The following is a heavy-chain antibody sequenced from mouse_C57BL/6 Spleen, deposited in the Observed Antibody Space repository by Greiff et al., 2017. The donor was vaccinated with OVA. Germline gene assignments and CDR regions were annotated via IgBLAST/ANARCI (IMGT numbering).Heavy chain of an antibody. CDR1: GFTFSDYG. D-gene: IGHD4-1*01. CDR3: ARESFLTGFDY. V-gene: IGHV5-17*01. CDR2: ISSGSSTI. Sequence: DVMLVESGGGLVKPGGSLKLSCAASGFTFSDYGMHWVRQAPEKGLEWVAYISSGSSTIYYADTVKGRFTISRDNAKNTLFLQMTSLRSEDTAMYYCARESFLTGFDYWGQGTTLTVSS. J-gene: IGHJ2*01.